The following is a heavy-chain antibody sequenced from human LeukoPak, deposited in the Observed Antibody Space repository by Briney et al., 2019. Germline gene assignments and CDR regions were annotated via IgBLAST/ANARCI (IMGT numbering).Heavy chain of an antibody. Sequence: GGFLRLSCAASGFTFSSYGMHWVRQAPGKGLEWVAVISYDGSNKYYADSVKGRFTISRDNSKNTLYLQMNSLRAEDTAVYYCANSPRPYFDYWGQGTLVTVSS. CDR2: ISYDGSNK. CDR3: ANSPRPYFDY. V-gene: IGHV3-30*18. CDR1: GFTFSSYG. J-gene: IGHJ4*02.